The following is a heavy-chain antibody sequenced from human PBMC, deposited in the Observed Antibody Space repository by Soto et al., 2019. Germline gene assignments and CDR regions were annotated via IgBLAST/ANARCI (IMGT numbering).Heavy chain of an antibody. CDR2: FNRNSGDT. CDR3: ASEASAVISLDY. D-gene: IGHD6-19*01. CDR1: GYTFTAYS. V-gene: IGHV1-2*02. Sequence: QVQLVHSEAEVKKPGASVKVSCKASGYTFTAYSMHWVRQAPGQGLEWVGWFNRNSGDTIYAQKFQGRVTLTRDTSIGTAYMELYSLTSADSAVYYCASEASAVISLDYWGQGTLVTVSS. J-gene: IGHJ4*02.